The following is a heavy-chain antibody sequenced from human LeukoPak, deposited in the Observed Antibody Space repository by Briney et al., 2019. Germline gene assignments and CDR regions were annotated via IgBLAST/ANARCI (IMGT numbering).Heavy chain of an antibody. CDR1: GGSISSGGYS. J-gene: IGHJ4*02. D-gene: IGHD6-6*01. V-gene: IGHV4-31*03. CDR2: IYYSGST. CDR3: ARGPASIYSSSSLFLDY. Sequence: SETLSLTCTVSGGSISSGGYSWSWIRQHPGKGLEWIGYIYYSGSTYYNPSLKSRVTISVDTSKNQFSLKLSSVTAADTAVYYCARGPASIYSSSSLFLDYWGQGTLVTVSS.